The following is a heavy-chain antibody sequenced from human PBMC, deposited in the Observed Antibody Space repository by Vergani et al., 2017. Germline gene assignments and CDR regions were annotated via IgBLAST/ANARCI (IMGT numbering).Heavy chain of an antibody. CDR3: ARVKGLEAAASYDC. Sequence: QVQLVQSGAEVKKPGSSVTVSCKASGGPFSSYAISWVRQAPGQGLEWMGGIIPIFGTANYAQKFQGRVTLTADESTSSAYMELGSLRSEDTAVYYCARVKGLEAAASYDCWGQGTLVTVSS. D-gene: IGHD6-13*01. J-gene: IGHJ4*02. V-gene: IGHV1-69*01. CDR2: IIPIFGTA. CDR1: GGPFSSYA.